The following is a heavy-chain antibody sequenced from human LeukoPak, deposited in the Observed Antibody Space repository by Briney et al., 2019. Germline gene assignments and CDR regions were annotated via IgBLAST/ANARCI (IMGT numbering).Heavy chain of an antibody. J-gene: IGHJ4*02. Sequence: GGSLRLSCAASGFTFSSYWMHWVRQAPGKGLVWVSRINSDGSSTNYADSVKGRFTISRDNAKNTLYLQMNSLRAEDTAVYYCRYYDSSGSQTDYWGQGTLVTVYS. V-gene: IGHV3-74*01. CDR3: RYYDSSGSQTDY. D-gene: IGHD3-22*01. CDR2: INSDGSST. CDR1: GFTFSSYW.